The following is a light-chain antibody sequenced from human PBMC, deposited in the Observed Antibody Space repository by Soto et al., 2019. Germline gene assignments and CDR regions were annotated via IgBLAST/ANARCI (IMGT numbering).Light chain of an antibody. CDR3: QQRANWPAT. CDR1: QSVRSY. J-gene: IGKJ5*01. V-gene: IGKV3-11*01. CDR2: DAS. Sequence: EIVLAQSPATLSLSPGERVTLTCRASQSVRSYLAWYQQKPGQAPRLLIYDASNRATGIPARFRGSGSGTDFTLTISSLEPEDFAVYSCQQRANWPATFGQGTRLEIK.